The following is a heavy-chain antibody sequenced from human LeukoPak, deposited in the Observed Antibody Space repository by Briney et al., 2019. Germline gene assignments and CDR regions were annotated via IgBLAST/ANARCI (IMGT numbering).Heavy chain of an antibody. V-gene: IGHV4-31*03. CDR1: GGSISNGGYY. CDR2: IYYSGST. Sequence: SETLSLTCTVSGGSISNGGYYWSWIRQHPGKGLEWIGYIYYSGSTYYNPSLKSRVTISVDTSKNQFSLKLSAADTVVYYCARFARVEPFYYFDYWGQGTLVTVSS. D-gene: IGHD1-14*01. J-gene: IGHJ4*02. CDR3: ARFARVEPFYYFDY.